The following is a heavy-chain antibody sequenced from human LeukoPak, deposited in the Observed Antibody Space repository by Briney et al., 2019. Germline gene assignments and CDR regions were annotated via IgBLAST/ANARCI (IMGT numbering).Heavy chain of an antibody. V-gene: IGHV5-51*01. D-gene: IGHD2-2*01. J-gene: IGHJ4*02. CDR3: ARRSKRYQLLALDY. Sequence: GEPLKISCKGSGYSFTSYWIGWVRQMPGKGLEWMGIIYPGDSDTRYSPSFQGQATISADKSISTAYLQWSSLKASDTAMYYCARRSKRYQLLALDYWGQGTLVAVSS. CDR2: IYPGDSDT. CDR1: GYSFTSYW.